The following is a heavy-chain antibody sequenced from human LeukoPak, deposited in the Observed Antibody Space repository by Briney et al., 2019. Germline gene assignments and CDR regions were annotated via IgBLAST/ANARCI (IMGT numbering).Heavy chain of an antibody. CDR2: INHSGST. CDR3: ARGLVAAADPYYFDY. Sequence: SETLSLTCAVYGGSFSGYYWSWIRQPPGKGLEWIGEINHSGSTNYNPSLKSRVTISVDTSKNQFSLKPSSVTAADTAVYYCARGLVAAADPYYFDYWGQGTLVTVSS. V-gene: IGHV4-34*01. D-gene: IGHD6-13*01. J-gene: IGHJ4*02. CDR1: GGSFSGYY.